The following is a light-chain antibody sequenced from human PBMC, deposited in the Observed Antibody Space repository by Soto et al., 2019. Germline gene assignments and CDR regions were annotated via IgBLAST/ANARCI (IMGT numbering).Light chain of an antibody. CDR1: RDISNS. J-gene: IGKJ5*01. V-gene: IGKV1-12*01. Sequence: DLQMTQSPSSVSASVGDRLTITCRASRDISNSLAWYQQTPGKAPKLLLRGASSLHRGVPSRFSGGGAGTEFTLTISSLQPEDFAVYYCQQYNNWPPITFGQGTRLEIK. CDR2: GAS. CDR3: QQYNNWPPIT.